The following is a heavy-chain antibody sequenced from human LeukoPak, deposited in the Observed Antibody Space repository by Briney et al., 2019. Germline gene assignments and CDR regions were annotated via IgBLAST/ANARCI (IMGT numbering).Heavy chain of an antibody. CDR1: GYIFTSYW. Sequence: GASLQISCQGSGYIFTSYWIGWGRQMPGKGLEWMGIIYPGVSDTRHTPSFQGQVTLSADKSISTAYLQWSSLKASDTAMYYCARQDATGTPELNWFDLWGQGTLVTVSS. D-gene: IGHD1-1*01. V-gene: IGHV5-51*01. CDR3: ARQDATGTPELNWFDL. J-gene: IGHJ5*02. CDR2: IYPGVSDT.